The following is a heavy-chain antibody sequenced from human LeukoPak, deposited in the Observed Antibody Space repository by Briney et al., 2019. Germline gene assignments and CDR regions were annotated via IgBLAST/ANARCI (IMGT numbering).Heavy chain of an antibody. CDR2: IIPIFGTA. V-gene: IGHV1-69*06. CDR1: GGTFSSYA. J-gene: IGHJ3*02. Sequence: VASVKVSCKASGGTFSSYAIRWVPHAPGQGLECMGRIIPIFGTANYAQKFQGRVTITADKSTSTAYMELSSLRSEDTAVYYCARGVVVPAAMYHDAFDIWGQGTMVTVSS. CDR3: ARGVVVPAAMYHDAFDI. D-gene: IGHD2-2*01.